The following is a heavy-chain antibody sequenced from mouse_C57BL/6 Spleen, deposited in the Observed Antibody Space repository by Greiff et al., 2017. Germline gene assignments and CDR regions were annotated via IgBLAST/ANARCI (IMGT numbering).Heavy chain of an antibody. CDR1: GYSFTDYN. Sequence: VQLQQPGPELVKPGASVKISCKASGYSFTDYNMNWVKQSNGKSLEWIGVINPNDGTTSYNQKFKGKATLTVDQASSTAYMQLNSLTSEDSAVYYCHYGSIYYAMDYWGQGTSVTVSS. CDR3: HYGSIYYAMDY. CDR2: INPNDGTT. V-gene: IGHV1-39*01. D-gene: IGHD1-1*01. J-gene: IGHJ4*01.